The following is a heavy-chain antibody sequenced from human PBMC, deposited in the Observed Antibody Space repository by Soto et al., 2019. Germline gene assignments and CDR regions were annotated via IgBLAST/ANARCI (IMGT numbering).Heavy chain of an antibody. CDR1: GYTFTGYY. CDR2: INPNSGGT. Sequence: ASVKVSCKASGYTFTGYYMHWVRQAPGQGLEWMGWINPNSGGTNYAQKFQGWVTMTRDTSISTAYMELSRLRSDDTAVYYCAREPIYYDTSRGAFDIWGQGTMVTVSS. J-gene: IGHJ3*02. CDR3: AREPIYYDTSRGAFDI. D-gene: IGHD3-22*01. V-gene: IGHV1-2*04.